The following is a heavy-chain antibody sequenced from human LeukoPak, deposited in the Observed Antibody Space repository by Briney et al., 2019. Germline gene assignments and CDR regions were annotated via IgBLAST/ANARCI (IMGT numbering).Heavy chain of an antibody. V-gene: IGHV1-18*01. Sequence: GASVKVSCKASGYTFTSYGISWVRQAPGQGLEWMGWISAYNGNTNYAQKFQGRVTITADESTSTAYMELSSLRSEDTAVYYCASNYYDFWSGYQYYYYMDVWGKGTTVTVSS. J-gene: IGHJ6*03. CDR1: GYTFTSYG. D-gene: IGHD3-3*01. CDR3: ASNYYDFWSGYQYYYYMDV. CDR2: ISAYNGNT.